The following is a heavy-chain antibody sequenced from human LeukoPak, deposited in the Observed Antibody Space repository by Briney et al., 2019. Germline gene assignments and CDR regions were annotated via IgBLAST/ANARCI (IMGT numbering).Heavy chain of an antibody. CDR2: IDSSDSSGPAV. V-gene: IGHV3-48*03. Sequence: GGSLRLSCVASGFTLSNHEMSWVRQAPGKGLEWISYIDSSDSSGPAVSYADSVKGRFTISRDNAKNSLHLQMDSLRAEDTAVYSCAREPTYDILTSDAFDIWGQGTMVTVSS. CDR1: GFTLSNHE. CDR3: AREPTYDILTSDAFDI. D-gene: IGHD3-9*01. J-gene: IGHJ3*02.